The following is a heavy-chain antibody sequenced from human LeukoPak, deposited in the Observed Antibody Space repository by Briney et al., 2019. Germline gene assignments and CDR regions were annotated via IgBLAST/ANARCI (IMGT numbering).Heavy chain of an antibody. V-gene: IGHV4-39*01. CDR1: GGSISSSSYY. CDR3: ASVEMATILYFDY. D-gene: IGHD5-24*01. J-gene: IGHJ4*02. CDR2: IYYSGST. Sequence: SETLSLTCTVSGGSISSSSYYLGWIRQPPGKGLEWIGSIYYSGSTYYNPSLKSRVTISVDTSKNQFSLKLSSVTAADTAVYYCASVEMATILYFDYWGQGTLVTVSS.